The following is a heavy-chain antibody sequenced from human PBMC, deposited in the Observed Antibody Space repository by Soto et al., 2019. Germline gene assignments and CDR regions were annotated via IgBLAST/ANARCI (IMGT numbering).Heavy chain of an antibody. Sequence: ASVKVSCKASGYTFTSYDTNWVRQATGQGLEWMGWMNPNSGNTGYAQKFQGRVTMTRNTSISTAYMELSSLRSEDTAVYYCARGGGSGSYYYYYGMDVWGQGTTVTVSS. D-gene: IGHD3-10*01. J-gene: IGHJ6*02. V-gene: IGHV1-8*02. CDR2: MNPNSGNT. CDR1: GYTFTSYD. CDR3: ARGGGSGSYYYYYGMDV.